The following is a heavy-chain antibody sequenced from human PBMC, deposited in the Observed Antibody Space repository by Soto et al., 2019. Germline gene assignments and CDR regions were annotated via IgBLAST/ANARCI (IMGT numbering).Heavy chain of an antibody. V-gene: IGHV3-23*01. CDR1: GFTFSSYA. Sequence: GGSLRLSCAASGFTFSSYAMSWVRQAPGKGLEWVSAISGSGGSTYYADSVKGRFTISRDNSKNTLYLQMNSLRAEDTAVYYCARTLIGYSSGWTFLAWGQGTLVTVSS. CDR3: ARTLIGYSSGWTFLA. CDR2: ISGSGGST. J-gene: IGHJ5*02. D-gene: IGHD6-19*01.